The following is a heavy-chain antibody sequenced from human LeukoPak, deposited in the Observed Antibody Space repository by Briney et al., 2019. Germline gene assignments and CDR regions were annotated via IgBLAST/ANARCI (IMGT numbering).Heavy chain of an antibody. CDR1: GFTSSSYA. J-gene: IGHJ4*02. CDR2: ISGSDGST. D-gene: IGHD2-15*01. V-gene: IGHV3-23*01. Sequence: GGSLRLSCAASGFTSSSYAMNWVRQAPGKGLEWVSTISGSDGSTYYADSVKGRFTISRDNSKNTLYLQMNSLRAEDTAVYYCAKSKVVAATMGRFDYWGQGTLVTVSS. CDR3: AKSKVVAATMGRFDY.